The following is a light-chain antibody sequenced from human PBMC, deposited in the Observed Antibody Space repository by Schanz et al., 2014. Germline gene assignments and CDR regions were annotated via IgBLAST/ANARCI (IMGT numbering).Light chain of an antibody. CDR2: GAS. J-gene: IGKJ1*01. CDR3: HQYGTSWWT. Sequence: EIVMTQSPATLSVSPGERTTLSCRASQRVNSDLAWHQQKPGQAPRLLIYGASTRATGIPDRFSGSGSGTDFTLTISSLEPEDSAVYYCHQYGTSWWTFGQGTKVEVK. CDR1: QRVNSD. V-gene: IGKV3D-15*01.